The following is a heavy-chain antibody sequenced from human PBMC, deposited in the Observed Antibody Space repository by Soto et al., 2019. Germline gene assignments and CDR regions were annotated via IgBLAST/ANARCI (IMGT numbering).Heavy chain of an antibody. CDR3: ARGRGIAAADTYGGYYYYGMDV. D-gene: IGHD6-13*01. V-gene: IGHV4-34*01. CDR2: INHSGST. CDR1: GGSISGYY. J-gene: IGHJ6*02. Sequence: SETLSLTCTVSGGSISGYYWSWIRQPPGKGLEWIGEINHSGSTNYNPSLKSRVTISVDTSKNQFSLKLSSVTAADTAVYYCARGRGIAAADTYGGYYYYGMDVWGQGTTVTVSS.